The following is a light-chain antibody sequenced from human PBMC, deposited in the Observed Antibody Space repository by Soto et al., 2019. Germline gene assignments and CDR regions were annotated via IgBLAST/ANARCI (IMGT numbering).Light chain of an antibody. CDR3: QQRSNWPELT. V-gene: IGKV3-11*01. Sequence: EIVLTQSPATLSLSPGEGATLSFRASQSVSSNLAWYQQKPGQAPRLLIYGASTRATGIPARFSGSGSGTEFTLTISSLEPEDFAVYYCQQRSNWPELTFGGGTKVDIK. CDR1: QSVSSN. CDR2: GAS. J-gene: IGKJ4*01.